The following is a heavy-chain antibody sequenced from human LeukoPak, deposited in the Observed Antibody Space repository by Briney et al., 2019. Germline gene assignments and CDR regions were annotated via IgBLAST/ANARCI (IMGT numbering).Heavy chain of an antibody. J-gene: IGHJ4*02. CDR3: AKGKVDTAMGTSRKYYFDY. D-gene: IGHD5-18*01. CDR2: ISGSGGST. CDR1: GLTFSSYA. V-gene: IGHV3-23*01. Sequence: PGGSLRLSCAASGLTFSSYAMSWVRQAPEKGLEWVSAISGSGGSTYYADSVKGRFTISRDNSKNTLYLQMNSLRAEDTAVYYCAKGKVDTAMGTSRKYYFDYWGQGTLVTVSS.